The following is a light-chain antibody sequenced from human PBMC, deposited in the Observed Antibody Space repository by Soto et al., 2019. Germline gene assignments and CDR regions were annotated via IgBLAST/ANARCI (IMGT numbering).Light chain of an antibody. CDR2: EDD. Sequence: QSALTQPASVSGSPGQSITISCTGVSGDVGNYNLVSWYQQHPAKAPKLIIYEDDKRPSGVSNRFSGSKSGATASLTISGLQSEDEAAYYCCSYLGSSTVFGGGTQLTVL. J-gene: IGLJ7*01. V-gene: IGLV2-23*01. CDR1: SGDVGNYNL. CDR3: CSYLGSSTV.